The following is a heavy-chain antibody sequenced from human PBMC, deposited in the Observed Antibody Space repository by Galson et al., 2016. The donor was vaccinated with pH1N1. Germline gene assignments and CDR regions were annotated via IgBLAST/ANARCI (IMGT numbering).Heavy chain of an antibody. Sequence: SVKVSCKASGYSVTRYYMHWVRQAPGQGLEWMGIIDPSDGTTTYSQKFQGRITMTRDTPTNSVYMELSSLTSDDTAAYYCARRYYFDYWGRGTLITVSS. CDR3: ARRYYFDY. CDR1: GYSVTRYY. CDR2: IDPSDGTT. J-gene: IGHJ4*02. V-gene: IGHV1-46*01.